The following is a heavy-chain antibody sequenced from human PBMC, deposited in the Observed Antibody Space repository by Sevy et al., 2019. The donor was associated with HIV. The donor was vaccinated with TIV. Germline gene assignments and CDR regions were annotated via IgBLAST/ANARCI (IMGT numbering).Heavy chain of an antibody. CDR1: GFTFSSYG. V-gene: IGHV3-30*02. CDR3: AKDLGDYQDIVVVPAAIFGYYYYGMDV. D-gene: IGHD2-2*01. J-gene: IGHJ6*02. Sequence: GESLKISCAASGFTFSSYGMHWVRQAPGKGLEWVAFIRYDGSNKYYADSVKGRFTISRDNSKNTLYLQMNSLRAEDTAVYYCAKDLGDYQDIVVVPAAIFGYYYYGMDVWGQGTTVTVSS. CDR2: IRYDGSNK.